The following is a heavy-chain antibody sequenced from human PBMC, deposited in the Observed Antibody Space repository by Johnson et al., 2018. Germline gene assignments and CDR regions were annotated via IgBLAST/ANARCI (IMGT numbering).Heavy chain of an antibody. Sequence: VQLVESGGTLVQPGGSLRLSCKGSGFSFSSYSMNWVRQAPGKGLEWVSYISGSSNSIYYADSVKGRFTISRDHAKNSMYLQMDRLSDEDTAVYYCARDERRRGSYLNAFDMWGRGTLVTV. D-gene: IGHD1-26*01. J-gene: IGHJ3*02. CDR3: ARDERRRGSYLNAFDM. CDR1: GFSFSSYS. CDR2: ISGSSNSI. V-gene: IGHV3-48*02.